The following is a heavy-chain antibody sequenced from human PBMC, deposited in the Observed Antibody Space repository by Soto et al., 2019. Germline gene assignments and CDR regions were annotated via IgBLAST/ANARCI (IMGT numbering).Heavy chain of an antibody. CDR2: IYSGGST. V-gene: IGHV3-53*04. D-gene: IGHD6-19*01. CDR1: GFTVSSNY. CDR3: ARDLGGIAVADAFDI. Sequence: GGSLRLSCAASGFTVSSNYMSWVRQAPGKGLEWVSVIYSGGSTYYADSVKGRFTISRHNSKNTLYLQMNSLRAEDTAVYYCARDLGGIAVADAFDIWGQGTMVTVSS. J-gene: IGHJ3*02.